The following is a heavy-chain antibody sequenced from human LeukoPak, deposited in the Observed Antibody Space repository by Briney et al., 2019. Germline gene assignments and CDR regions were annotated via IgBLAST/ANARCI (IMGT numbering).Heavy chain of an antibody. J-gene: IGHJ4*02. D-gene: IGHD3-9*01. Sequence: SVKVSCKASGGTFSSYAISWVRQAPGQGLEWMGGIIPIFGTANYAQKFQGRVTITADESTSTAYMELSSLRSEDMSFHAEDSIRYFDWFYFDYWGQGTLVTVSS. CDR3: DSIRYFDWFYFDY. CDR1: GGTFSSYA. V-gene: IGHV1-69*13. CDR2: IIPIFGTA.